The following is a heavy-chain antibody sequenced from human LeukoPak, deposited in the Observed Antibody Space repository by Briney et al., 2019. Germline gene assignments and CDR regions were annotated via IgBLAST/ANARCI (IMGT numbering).Heavy chain of an antibody. CDR2: ISYDGSNK. CDR1: GFTFSSYA. V-gene: IGHV3-30*01. J-gene: IGHJ3*02. CDR3: ATTTRDGYGTDTRPNDAFDI. D-gene: IGHD5-18*01. Sequence: SGGSLRLSCAASGFTFSSYAMHWVRQAPGKGLEWVAVISYDGSNKYCADSVKGRFTISRDNSKNTLYLQMNSLRAGDTAVYYCATTTRDGYGTDTRPNDAFDIWSQGTIVTVSS.